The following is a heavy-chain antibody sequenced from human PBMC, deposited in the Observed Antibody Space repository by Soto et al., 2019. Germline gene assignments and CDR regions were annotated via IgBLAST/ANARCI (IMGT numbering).Heavy chain of an antibody. Sequence: PSETLSLTCTVSGGSISSYYWSWIRQPPGKGLEWIGNIYYSGSTNCNPSLKSRVTISVDTSKNQFSLKLSSVTAADTAVYYCARERYYGMDVWGQGTTVTVSS. CDR2: IYYSGST. CDR3: ARERYYGMDV. J-gene: IGHJ6*02. CDR1: GGSISSYY. V-gene: IGHV4-59*01.